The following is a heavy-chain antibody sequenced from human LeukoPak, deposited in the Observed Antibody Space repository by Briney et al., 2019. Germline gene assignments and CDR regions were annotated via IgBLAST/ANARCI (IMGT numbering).Heavy chain of an antibody. CDR3: ARNLHGYTLTTGDYFDY. V-gene: IGHV4-34*01. CDR1: GGSFSGYY. J-gene: IGHJ4*02. D-gene: IGHD4/OR15-4a*01. Sequence: SETLSLTCAVYGGSFSGYYWSWIRQPPGKGLEWIGEINHSGSTNYNPSLKSRVTISVDTSKNQFSLKLSSVTAADTAVYYCARNLHGYTLTTGDYFDYWGQGTLVTVSS. CDR2: INHSGST.